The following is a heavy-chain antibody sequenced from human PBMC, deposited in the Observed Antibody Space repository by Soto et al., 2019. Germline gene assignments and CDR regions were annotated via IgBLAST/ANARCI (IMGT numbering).Heavy chain of an antibody. Sequence: QVQLQESGPGLVKPSQTLSLTCTVSGGSISTDDHYWSWIRQPPGKGLEWIGYIYYTGSTHYNPSLQSRLFTSLDTSKNPFSLQLTSVTAADTAVYYCASLRSRWNIDYWGQGTLVTVSS. CDR1: GGSISTDDHY. V-gene: IGHV4-30-4*01. CDR2: IYYTGST. CDR3: ASLRSRWNIDY. D-gene: IGHD6-13*01. J-gene: IGHJ4*02.